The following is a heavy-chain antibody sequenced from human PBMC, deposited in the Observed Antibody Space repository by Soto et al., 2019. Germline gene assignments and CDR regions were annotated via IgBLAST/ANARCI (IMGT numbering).Heavy chain of an antibody. CDR1: GGSISSYY. CDR3: ARVGGYCSSTSCYAEGWWFDP. D-gene: IGHD2-2*01. Sequence: SETLSLTCTVSGGSISSYYWSWIRQPPGKGLEWIGYIYYSGSTNYNPSLKSRVTISVDTSKNQFSLRLSSVTAADTAVYYCARVGGYCSSTSCYAEGWWFDPWGQGTLVTVSS. CDR2: IYYSGST. V-gene: IGHV4-59*01. J-gene: IGHJ5*02.